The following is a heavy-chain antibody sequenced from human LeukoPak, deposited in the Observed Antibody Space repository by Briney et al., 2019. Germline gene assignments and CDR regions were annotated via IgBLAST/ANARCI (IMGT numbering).Heavy chain of an antibody. Sequence: GASLRLSCAASGFTFSNYAMSWVRQAPGKGLEWVSAISGSGGSTYYADSVKGRFTISRDNSKNTLYLQMNSLGAEDTAVYYCAKDRAYYYDSSGYFDYWGQGTLVTVSS. V-gene: IGHV3-23*01. CDR3: AKDRAYYYDSSGYFDY. D-gene: IGHD3-22*01. J-gene: IGHJ4*02. CDR2: ISGSGGST. CDR1: GFTFSNYA.